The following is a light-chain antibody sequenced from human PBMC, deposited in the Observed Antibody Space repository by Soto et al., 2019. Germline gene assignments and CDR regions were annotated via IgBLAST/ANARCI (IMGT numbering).Light chain of an antibody. V-gene: IGLV1-51*01. Sequence: QSVLTQPPSVSAAPGQKVTISCCGSSSNIGNNFVSWYQQLPGTAPKLLIYDSNKRPSGIPDRFSGSKSGTSATLGITGLQTGDEGDYYCGAWDTSLSVVVFGGGTKLTVL. CDR1: SSNIGNNF. J-gene: IGLJ2*01. CDR2: DSN. CDR3: GAWDTSLSVVV.